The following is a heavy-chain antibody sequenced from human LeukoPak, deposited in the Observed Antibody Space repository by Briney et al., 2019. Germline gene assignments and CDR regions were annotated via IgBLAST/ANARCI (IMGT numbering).Heavy chain of an antibody. V-gene: IGHV4-59*01. D-gene: IGHD6-19*01. J-gene: IGHJ4*02. CDR3: ASQYSSGWYDY. Sequence: SETLSLTCTVSGGSISSYYWSWIRQPPGKGLEWIGYIYYSGSTNYNPSLKSRVTISVDPSKTQCSLKLSSVTAADTAVYYCASQYSSGWYDYWGQGTLVTVSS. CDR2: IYYSGST. CDR1: GGSISSYY.